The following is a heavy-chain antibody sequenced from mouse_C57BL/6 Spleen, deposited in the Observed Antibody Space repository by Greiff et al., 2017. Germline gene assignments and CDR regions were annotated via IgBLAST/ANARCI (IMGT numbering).Heavy chain of an antibody. J-gene: IGHJ2*01. CDR2: IDPNSGGT. V-gene: IGHV1-72*01. D-gene: IGHD2-5*01. Sequence: VQLQESGAELVKPGASVKLSCKASGYTFTSSWMHWVKQRPGRGLEWIGRIDPNSGGTKYNEKFKSKATLTVDKPSSTAYMQLSSLPSEDSAVYYCARSINSNYVFDYWGQGTTLTVSS. CDR3: ARSINSNYVFDY. CDR1: GYTFTSSW.